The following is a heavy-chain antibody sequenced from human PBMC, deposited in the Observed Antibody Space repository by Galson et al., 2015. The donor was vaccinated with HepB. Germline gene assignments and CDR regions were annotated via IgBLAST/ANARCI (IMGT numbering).Heavy chain of an antibody. D-gene: IGHD3-22*01. CDR2: IRYDGTNE. V-gene: IGHV3-30*02. J-gene: IGHJ4*02. CDR1: GFTFSNYG. Sequence: SLRLSCAASGFTFSNYGIHWVRQAPGKGLERVSFIRYDGTNEYYADSVKGRFTISRDNAKNTLYLQMNSLRAEDTAVYYCAKVTMIGSYWGQGTPVTVSS. CDR3: AKVTMIGSY.